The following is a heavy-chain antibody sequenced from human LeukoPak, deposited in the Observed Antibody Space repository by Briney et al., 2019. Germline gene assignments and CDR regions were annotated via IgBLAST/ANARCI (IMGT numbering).Heavy chain of an antibody. D-gene: IGHD1-7*01. V-gene: IGHV3-7*01. CDR1: GFTFSTYW. Sequence: GRSLRLSCAASGFTFSTYWMSWVRQAPGKGLEWVANIKRDGSEKYYMDSVKGRFTISRDNAKNSLYLQMNSLRAEDTAIYYCAREARGNYAPGLDYWGQGTLVTVSS. J-gene: IGHJ4*02. CDR2: IKRDGSEK. CDR3: AREARGNYAPGLDY.